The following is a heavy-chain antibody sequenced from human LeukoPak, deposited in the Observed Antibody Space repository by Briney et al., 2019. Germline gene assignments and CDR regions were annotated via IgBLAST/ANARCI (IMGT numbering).Heavy chain of an antibody. D-gene: IGHD6-19*01. Sequence: GGSLRLSCAASGFTFSNYAMHWVRQAPGKGLEWVAVISYDGSNKYYADSVKGRFTISRDNSKNTLYLQMNSLRAEDTAVYYCAKGLRGSGWYEGPNYWGQGTLVTVSS. J-gene: IGHJ4*02. CDR3: AKGLRGSGWYEGPNY. CDR2: ISYDGSNK. V-gene: IGHV3-30*04. CDR1: GFTFSNYA.